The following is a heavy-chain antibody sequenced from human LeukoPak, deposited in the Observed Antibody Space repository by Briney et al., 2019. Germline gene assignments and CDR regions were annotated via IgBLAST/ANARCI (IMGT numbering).Heavy chain of an antibody. CDR3: ARWRFALISDY. D-gene: IGHD2-8*01. Sequence: GGSLRLSCAASGFTFSDYYMSWIRQAPGKGLEWVSYISSSSSTIYYADSVKGRFTISRDNAKNSLYLQMNSLRAEDTAVYYCARWRFALISDYWGQGTLVTVSS. CDR1: GFTFSDYY. CDR2: ISSSSSTI. V-gene: IGHV3-11*01. J-gene: IGHJ4*02.